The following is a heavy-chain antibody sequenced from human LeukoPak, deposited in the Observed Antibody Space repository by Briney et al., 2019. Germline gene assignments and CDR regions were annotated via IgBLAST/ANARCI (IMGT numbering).Heavy chain of an antibody. CDR3: ARSPHILTGENFDY. V-gene: IGHV1-2*02. CDR1: GYTFTGYY. CDR2: INLKSGGT. D-gene: IGHD3-9*01. Sequence: GASVKVSCKASGYTFTGYYMHWVRQAPGQGVEWMGWINLKSGGTNYAQKFQGRVTMTRDTSISTAHMELSRLRSDDTAVYYCARSPHILTGENFDYWGQGTLVTVSS. J-gene: IGHJ4*02.